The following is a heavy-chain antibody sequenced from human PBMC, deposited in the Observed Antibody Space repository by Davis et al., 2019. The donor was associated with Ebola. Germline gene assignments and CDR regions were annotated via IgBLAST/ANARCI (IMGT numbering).Heavy chain of an antibody. CDR1: GFTVSSNH. CDR3: ATTQWLREFDN. J-gene: IGHJ4*02. V-gene: IGHV3-53*05. D-gene: IGHD6-19*01. Sequence: PGGSLRLSCAASGFTVSSNHMSWVRQAPGKGLEWVSVIYDHSTDYADSVRGRFIISTDKSNNTLYLEINSLRVDDTAVYYCATTQWLREFDNWGQGTLVTVSS. CDR2: IYDHST.